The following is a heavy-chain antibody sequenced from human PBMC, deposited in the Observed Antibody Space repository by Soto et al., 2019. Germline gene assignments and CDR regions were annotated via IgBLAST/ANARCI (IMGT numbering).Heavy chain of an antibody. Sequence: SETLSLTCTVSGGSISSYYWSWIRQPPGKGLEWIGYIYYSGSTNYNPSLKSRVNISVDTSKNQFSLKMSSVTAADTAVYYCVTSEYIYADHCFDYWGQGTLVTVSS. D-gene: IGHD2-2*01. CDR2: IYYSGST. V-gene: IGHV4-59*08. CDR3: VTSEYIYADHCFDY. J-gene: IGHJ4*02. CDR1: GGSISSYY.